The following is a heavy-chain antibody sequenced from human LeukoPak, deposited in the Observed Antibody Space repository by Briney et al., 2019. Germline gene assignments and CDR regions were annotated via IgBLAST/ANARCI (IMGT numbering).Heavy chain of an antibody. CDR2: NYWNDDK. CDR1: GFSLSASGVG. Sequence: KESGPTLVKPTQTLTLTCTFSGFSLSASGVGVGWIRQPPGKALEWLAINYWNDDKRYSPSQKRRLTITKATYKHQVVLTMTDMDPVDTATYYCAHRSGNWNYNWFDPWGQGTLVTVSS. D-gene: IGHD1-20*01. J-gene: IGHJ5*02. CDR3: AHRSGNWNYNWFDP. V-gene: IGHV2-5*01.